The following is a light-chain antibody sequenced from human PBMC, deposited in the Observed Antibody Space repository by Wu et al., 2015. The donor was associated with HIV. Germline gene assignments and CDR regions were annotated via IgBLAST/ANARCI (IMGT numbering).Light chain of an antibody. V-gene: IGKV3-15*01. CDR3: QQYEHWPPLT. CDR1: QHIGEY. CDR2: ATS. J-gene: IGKJ4*01. Sequence: EIVMTQSPATLSLSPGESATLSCRASQHIGEYVAWYQQKAGQAPRLLISATSTRASGIPARFTGSGSGTEFALTIDSLQSEDSAIYFCQQYEHWPPLTFGGGTTVEI.